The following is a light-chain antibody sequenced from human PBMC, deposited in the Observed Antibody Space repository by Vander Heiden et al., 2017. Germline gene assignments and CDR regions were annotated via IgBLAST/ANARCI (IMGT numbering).Light chain of an antibody. Sequence: DIQMTQSPSSLSASAGDRVTITCRASQGISNYLAWYQQKPGQVPKLLIYAASTLQTGVPSRFSGSGSGTDFTLTISSLQPEDVALYYCPKYTSAPFTFGQGTKVEIK. J-gene: IGKJ1*01. CDR2: AAS. CDR3: PKYTSAPFT. V-gene: IGKV1-27*01. CDR1: QGISNY.